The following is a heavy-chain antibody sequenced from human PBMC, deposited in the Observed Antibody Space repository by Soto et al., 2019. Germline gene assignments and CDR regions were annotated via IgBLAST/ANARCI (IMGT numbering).Heavy chain of an antibody. J-gene: IGHJ6*02. CDR1: GFTFSSYG. Sequence: QVQLVESGGGVVQPGRSLRLSCAASGFTFSSYGMHWVRQAPGKGLEWVAVISYDGSNKYYADSVKGRFTISRDNSKNTLYLQMNSLRAEDTAVYYCAKDSYQEDYYGMDVWGQGTTVTVSS. V-gene: IGHV3-30*18. D-gene: IGHD2-2*01. CDR3: AKDSYQEDYYGMDV. CDR2: ISYDGSNK.